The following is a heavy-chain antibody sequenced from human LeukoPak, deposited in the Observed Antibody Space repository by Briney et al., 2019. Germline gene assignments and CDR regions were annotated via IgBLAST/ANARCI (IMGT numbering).Heavy chain of an antibody. J-gene: IGHJ6*03. CDR2: LYTSERN. D-gene: IGHD2/OR15-2a*01. CDR1: GGSISSYY. CDR3: ARIEGNNYCNYMDV. V-gene: IGHV4-4*07. Sequence: SETLSLTCTVSGGSISSYYWRWLRPPAGRGLEWSGRLYTSERNNHNPSLKSRVTISVDTSKNQFSLKLSSVTAADTAVYYCARIEGNNYCNYMDVWGKGTTVTISS.